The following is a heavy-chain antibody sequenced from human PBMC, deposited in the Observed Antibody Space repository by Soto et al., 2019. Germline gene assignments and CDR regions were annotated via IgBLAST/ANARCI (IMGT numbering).Heavy chain of an antibody. Sequence: EVHLVESGGGLVQPGGSLRLSCLASGFTFSSYWMHWVRQAPGKGLGWVSSISNDGSSIYADPVKGRFTISRDNAKNTLYLQMNSLRAEDTAVYYCARLPNKSPQNWGQGTLVIVSP. CDR3: ARLPNKSPQN. J-gene: IGHJ1*01. CDR2: ISNDGSS. CDR1: GFTFSSYW. V-gene: IGHV3-74*01.